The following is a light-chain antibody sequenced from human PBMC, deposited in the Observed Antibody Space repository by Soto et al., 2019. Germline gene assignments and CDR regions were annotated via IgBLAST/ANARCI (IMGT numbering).Light chain of an antibody. V-gene: IGKV3-20*01. Sequence: EIVLTQSPGTLSLSPGDRATLYCRASQSVSSSYLAWYQQKPGQAPRLLIYGASSRATGIPDRFSGSGSGTDFTLTISRLEPEDFAVYYCQQYGGSPPMTFGQGTKVDIK. CDR2: GAS. CDR1: QSVSSSY. CDR3: QQYGGSPPMT. J-gene: IGKJ1*01.